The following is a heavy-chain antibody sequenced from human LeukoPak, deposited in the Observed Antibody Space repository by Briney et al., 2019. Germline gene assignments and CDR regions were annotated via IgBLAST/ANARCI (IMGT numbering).Heavy chain of an antibody. CDR3: ATGRDGYNSEYFQH. D-gene: IGHD5-24*01. V-gene: IGHV1-46*01. CDR2: TNPSGGST. J-gene: IGHJ1*01. CDR1: GYTFTRYL. Sequence: ASVKVSCKASGYTFTRYLMHWVRQAPGQGLEWMGITNPSGGSTNYPQKFQGRVTMTRDTSTSTVYMELSSLRSEDTAVYFCATGRDGYNSEYFQHWGQGTLVTVSS.